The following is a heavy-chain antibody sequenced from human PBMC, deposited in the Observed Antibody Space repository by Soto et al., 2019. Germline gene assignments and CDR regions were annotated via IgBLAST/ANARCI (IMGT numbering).Heavy chain of an antibody. J-gene: IGHJ4*02. CDR3: AAPLLDSSGYYFDY. CDR2: IYYSGST. D-gene: IGHD3-22*01. CDR1: GGSISSSSYY. V-gene: IGHV4-39*01. Sequence: SETLSLTCTVSGGSISSSSYYWGWIRQPPGKGLEWIGSIYYSGSTYYNPSLKSRVTISVDTSKNQFSLKLSSVTAADTAVYYCAAPLLDSSGYYFDYWGQGTLVTVS.